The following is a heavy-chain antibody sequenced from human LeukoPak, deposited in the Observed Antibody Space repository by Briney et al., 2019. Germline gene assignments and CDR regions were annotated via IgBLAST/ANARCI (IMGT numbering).Heavy chain of an antibody. CDR2: IYHSGST. J-gene: IGHJ4*02. Sequence: PSETLSLTCAVSGGSISSGGYSWSWIRQPPGKGLEWIGYIYHSGSTYYNPSLNTLVTISLDRSKNQFSLELSSVTAADTAVYYCARGVEGFDYWGQGTTVTVSS. CDR3: ARGVEGFDY. CDR1: GGSISSGGYS. V-gene: IGHV4-30-2*01.